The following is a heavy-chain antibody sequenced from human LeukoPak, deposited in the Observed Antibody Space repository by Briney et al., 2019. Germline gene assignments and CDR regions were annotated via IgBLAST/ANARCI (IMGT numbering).Heavy chain of an antibody. CDR3: ARGLASGGWGYFDY. Sequence: GGSLRLSCAASGFTFSDYYMSWIRQAPGKGLEWVSYIGISSNYTKYAESVKGRFTISRDNSKNTLSLQMNSLRVEDTAVYHCARGLASGGWGYFDYWGQGTLVTVSS. D-gene: IGHD2-15*01. CDR1: GFTFSDYY. CDR2: IGISSNYT. J-gene: IGHJ4*02. V-gene: IGHV3-11*05.